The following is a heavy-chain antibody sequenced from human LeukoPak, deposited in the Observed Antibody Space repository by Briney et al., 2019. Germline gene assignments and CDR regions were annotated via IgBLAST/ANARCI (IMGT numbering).Heavy chain of an antibody. V-gene: IGHV1-69*04. CDR2: IIPIFGIA. J-gene: IGHJ5*02. D-gene: IGHD3-10*01. CDR1: GGTFSSYA. CDR3: AREITMVRGVQNWFDP. Sequence: ASVKVSCKASGGTFSSYAISWVRQAPGQGLEWMGRIIPIFGIANYAQKFQGRVTITADKSTSTAYMELSSLRSEDTAVYYCAREITMVRGVQNWFDPWSQGTLVTVSS.